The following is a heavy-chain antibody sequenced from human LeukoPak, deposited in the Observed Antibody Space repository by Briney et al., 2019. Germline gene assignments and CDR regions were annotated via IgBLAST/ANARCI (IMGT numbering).Heavy chain of an antibody. Sequence: GGSLRLSCAASGFTFSNYAMHWVRQAPGKGLEWVAVISYDGTNKYYADSVKGRFTISRDNSKNTMYLQMDSLRAEDTAMYYCARAPMSYDSSGFGGAFDIWGQGTMVTVSS. V-gene: IGHV3-30-3*01. D-gene: IGHD3-22*01. J-gene: IGHJ3*02. CDR2: ISYDGTNK. CDR3: ARAPMSYDSSGFGGAFDI. CDR1: GFTFSNYA.